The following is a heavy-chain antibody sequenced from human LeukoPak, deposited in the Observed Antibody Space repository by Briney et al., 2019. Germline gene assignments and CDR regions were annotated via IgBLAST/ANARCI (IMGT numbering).Heavy chain of an antibody. J-gene: IGHJ5*02. CDR1: GGSISSGSYY. D-gene: IGHD3-3*01. Sequence: SQALSLTCTVSGGSISSGSYYWSWIRQPAGKGLEWIGRIYTSGSINYNPSLKSRVTISVDTSKNQFSLKLSSVTAADTAVYYCARGWRYDFWSGPILLRPGNWFDPWGQGTLVTVSS. CDR3: ARGWRYDFWSGPILLRPGNWFDP. V-gene: IGHV4-61*02. CDR2: IYTSGSI.